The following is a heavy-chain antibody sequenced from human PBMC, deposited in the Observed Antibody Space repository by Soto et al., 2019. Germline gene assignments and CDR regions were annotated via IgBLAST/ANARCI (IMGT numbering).Heavy chain of an antibody. CDR1: GFTFSDYA. CDR3: AREKQDEAFDI. Sequence: PGGSLRLSCAASGFTFSDYAMNWVRQAPGKGLEWVSSISSSSYYIYYADSMKGRFTISRDNAKNSPYLQMNSLRAEDTAVYYCAREKQDEAFDIWGQGTMVTVSS. CDR2: ISSSSYYI. J-gene: IGHJ3*02. V-gene: IGHV3-21*01.